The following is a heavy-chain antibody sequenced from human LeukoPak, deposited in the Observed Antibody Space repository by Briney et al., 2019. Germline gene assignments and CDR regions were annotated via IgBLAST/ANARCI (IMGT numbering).Heavy chain of an antibody. CDR2: IWFDESNK. V-gene: IGHV3-33*01. J-gene: IGHJ2*01. CDR1: GFSFSTYG. CDR3: ARVVSYYGSSYRLLDL. D-gene: IGHD3-10*01. Sequence: GGSLRLSCEASGFSFSTYGMHWVRQAPGKGLEWVALIWFDESNKHYADSVKGRFTISRDNSKNTMYLQMDSLRAEDTAVYYCARVVSYYGSSYRLLDLWGRGTLVTVSS.